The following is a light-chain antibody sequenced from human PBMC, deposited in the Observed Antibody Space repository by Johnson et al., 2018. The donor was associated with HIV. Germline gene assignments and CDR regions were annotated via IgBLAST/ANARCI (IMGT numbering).Light chain of an antibody. CDR3: GTWDSSLRVGF. Sequence: QSVLTQPPSVSAAPGQKVTISCSGSSSNIGNNYVSWYQQLPGKAPKLLIYDNNKRPSGIPDRFSGSKSGTSATLGINGLQTGDEADYYCGTWDSSLRVGFLGTGTKVTVL. CDR2: DNN. J-gene: IGLJ1*01. V-gene: IGLV1-51*01. CDR1: SSNIGNNY.